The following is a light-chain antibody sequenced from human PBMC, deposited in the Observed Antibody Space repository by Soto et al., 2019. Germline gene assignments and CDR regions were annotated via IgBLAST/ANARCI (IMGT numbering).Light chain of an antibody. CDR1: SSNIGAGYH. CDR2: FTS. J-gene: IGLJ7*01. V-gene: IGLV1-40*01. CDR3: QSYDRSLGDVV. Sequence: QSVLTQPPSVSGAPGQRVTISCTGGSSNIGAGYHVHWYQQLPGTAPRLLIYFTSNRPSGVPDRFSASKSGTSASLAITGLQPEDEADYYCQSYDRSLGDVVFGRGTQLTVL.